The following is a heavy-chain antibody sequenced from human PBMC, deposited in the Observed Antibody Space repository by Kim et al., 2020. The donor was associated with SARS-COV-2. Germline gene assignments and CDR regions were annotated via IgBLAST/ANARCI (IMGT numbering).Heavy chain of an antibody. Sequence: ASVKVSCKASGYTFTGYYMHWVRQAPGQGLEWMGWINPNTGGTNYAQKFQGRVTMTRDTSISTAYMELSRLRSDDTAVYYCARGGSSYYLDGDYWGQGTLVTVSS. CDR1: GYTFTGYY. D-gene: IGHD6-13*01. CDR3: ARGGSSYYLDGDY. CDR2: INPNTGGT. J-gene: IGHJ4*02. V-gene: IGHV1-2*02.